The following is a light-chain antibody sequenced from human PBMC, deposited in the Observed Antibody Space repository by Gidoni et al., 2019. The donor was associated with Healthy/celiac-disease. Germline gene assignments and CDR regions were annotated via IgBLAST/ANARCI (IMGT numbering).Light chain of an antibody. Sequence: EIVLTQSPGTLSLSPGERATLSCRASQSVSSSYLAWYQQKPGQAPRLLIYGASSRATGIPDRFSGSGSGTDFTLTISRLEPEDFAEYYCQQYGSSFTFGPXTKVDIK. CDR2: GAS. J-gene: IGKJ3*01. V-gene: IGKV3-20*01. CDR3: QQYGSSFT. CDR1: QSVSSSY.